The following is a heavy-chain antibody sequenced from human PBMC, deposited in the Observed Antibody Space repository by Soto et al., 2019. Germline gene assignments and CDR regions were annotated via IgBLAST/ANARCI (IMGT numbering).Heavy chain of an antibody. Sequence: EVQLVESGGGLVQPGRSLRLSCAASGFTFDDYAMHWVRQAPGKGLEGVSGISWNSGNIGYADSVKGRFTISRDNAKNSLYLQMNSLRAEDTALYYCAKDYNPTRNWYFALWGRGTLVTVSS. D-gene: IGHD1-1*01. CDR1: GFTFDDYA. J-gene: IGHJ2*01. CDR2: ISWNSGNI. CDR3: AKDYNPTRNWYFAL. V-gene: IGHV3-9*01.